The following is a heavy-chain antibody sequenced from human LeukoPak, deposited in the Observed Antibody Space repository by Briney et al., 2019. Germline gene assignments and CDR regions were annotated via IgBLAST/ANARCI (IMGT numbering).Heavy chain of an antibody. V-gene: IGHV4-59*01. D-gene: IGHD3-9*01. J-gene: IGHJ3*02. CDR3: ARGPINGAFDI. Sequence: GSLRLSCAASGFTFSSYWMSWVRQPPGKGLEWIGNIFYSGGTYYSPSLKSRVTISLDTSKNQFSLKLSSVTAADTAVYYCARGPINGAFDIWGQGTMVTVSS. CDR2: IFYSGGT. CDR1: GFTFSSYW.